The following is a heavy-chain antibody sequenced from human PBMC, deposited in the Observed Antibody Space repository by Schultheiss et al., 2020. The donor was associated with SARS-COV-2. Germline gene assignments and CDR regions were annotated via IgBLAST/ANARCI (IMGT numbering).Heavy chain of an antibody. CDR3: ARLTGDQDYGMDV. D-gene: IGHD7-27*01. CDR2: IYYSGST. V-gene: IGHV4-59*08. Sequence: GSLRLSCAASGFTFSSYGMHWVRQAPGKGLEWIGSIYYSGSTYYNPSLKSRVTISVDTSKNQFSLKLSSVTAADTAVYYCARLTGDQDYGMDVWGQGTTVTVSS. CDR1: GFTFSSYG. J-gene: IGHJ6*02.